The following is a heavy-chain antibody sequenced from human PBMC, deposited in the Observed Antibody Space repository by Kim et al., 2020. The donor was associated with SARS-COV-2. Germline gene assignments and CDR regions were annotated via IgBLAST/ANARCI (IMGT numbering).Heavy chain of an antibody. D-gene: IGHD5-12*01. V-gene: IGHV3-15*01. CDR3: TTDPDIVATMWVY. Sequence: YAAPVKGRFTISRDDSKNTLYLQMNSLKTEDTAVYYCTTDPDIVATMWVYWGQGTLVTVSS. J-gene: IGHJ4*02.